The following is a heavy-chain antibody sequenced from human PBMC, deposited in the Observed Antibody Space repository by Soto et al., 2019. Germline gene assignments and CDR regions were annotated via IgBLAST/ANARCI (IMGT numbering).Heavy chain of an antibody. CDR1: GFTFSNYW. V-gene: IGHV3-74*01. D-gene: IGHD3-10*01. CDR2: TKSDGSGT. Sequence: EVQLVESGGGLLQPGGSLTLSCTASGFTFSNYWMHWVRQAPGKGLVWVSRTKSDGSGTSYKDSVKGRFTISRDNAYNLLDLQMSYLRAEDTAVYYCARVGFDYGTGRMDVWGKGTTVIVSS. CDR3: ARVGFDYGTGRMDV. J-gene: IGHJ6*04.